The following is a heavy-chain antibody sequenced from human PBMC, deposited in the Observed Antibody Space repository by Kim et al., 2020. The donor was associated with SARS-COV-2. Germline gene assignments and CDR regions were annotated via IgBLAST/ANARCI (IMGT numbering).Heavy chain of an antibody. Sequence: GGSLRLSCAASGFTFSTYAMSWVRQAPGKGLEWVSLINDSGDTTYYADFVKGRFTISRDNSKNTLYLQINSLRAEDTALYYCARGRTSTWYDFWGQGTL. CDR2: INDSGDTT. CDR3: ARGRTSTWYDF. V-gene: IGHV3-23*01. CDR1: GFTFSTYA. J-gene: IGHJ5*01. D-gene: IGHD2-2*01.